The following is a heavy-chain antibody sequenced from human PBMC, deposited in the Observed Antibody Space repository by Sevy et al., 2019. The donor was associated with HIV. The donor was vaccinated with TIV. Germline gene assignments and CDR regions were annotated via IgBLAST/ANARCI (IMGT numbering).Heavy chain of an antibody. Sequence: GGSLRLSCAASGFTFSSYAMHWVRQAPGKGLEWVAVISYDGSNKYYADSVKGRFTISRDNSKNTLYLQMNSLRAEDTAVYYCARVATYYDLDAFDIWGQGTMVTVSS. V-gene: IGHV3-30-3*01. CDR2: ISYDGSNK. CDR1: GFTFSSYA. CDR3: ARVATYYDLDAFDI. J-gene: IGHJ3*02. D-gene: IGHD3-22*01.